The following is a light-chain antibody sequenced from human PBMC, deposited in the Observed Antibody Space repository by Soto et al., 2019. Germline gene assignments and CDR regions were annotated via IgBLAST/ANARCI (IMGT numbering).Light chain of an antibody. CDR3: SSCAGRNNLV. V-gene: IGLV2-8*01. CDR1: SSDVGACNY. J-gene: IGLJ2*01. Sequence: QSALTQPPSASGSPGQSVTISCTGTSSDVGACNYVSWFQQHPGKAPELMIYEVSKRPSGVPDRFSGSKSGSTASLTVSGLQAEDEADYYCSSCAGRNNLVFGGGTKLTVL. CDR2: EVS.